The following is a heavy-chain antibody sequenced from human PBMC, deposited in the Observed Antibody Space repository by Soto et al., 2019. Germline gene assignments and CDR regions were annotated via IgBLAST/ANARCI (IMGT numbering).Heavy chain of an antibody. CDR1: GGSVSSYF. V-gene: IGHV4-59*02. Sequence: SETLSPTCTVSGGSVSSYFWSWIRQPPAKGLEWIGYIYYSGTTNYNPSLQSRVTMSVDTSKNQFSLKLRSVTAADTAVYFCARTPRIYDFWSGTWFDLWGQGTLVTVSS. CDR3: ARTPRIYDFWSGTWFDL. J-gene: IGHJ5*02. CDR2: IYYSGTT. D-gene: IGHD3-3*01.